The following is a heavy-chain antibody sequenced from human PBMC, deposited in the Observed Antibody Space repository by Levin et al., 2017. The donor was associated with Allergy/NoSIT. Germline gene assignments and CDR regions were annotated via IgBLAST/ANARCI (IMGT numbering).Heavy chain of an antibody. Sequence: PQASVKVSCAASGFTFSSYALSWVRQAPGQGLEWVSAIYVSADSTYYSDSVKGRFTISRDSSKNTLYLHMSSLRAEDTAVYYCARSSRGYGTFDSWGQGTLVTVSS. V-gene: IGHV3-23*01. CDR1: GFTFSSYA. J-gene: IGHJ4*02. CDR3: ARSSRGYGTFDS. CDR2: IYVSADST. D-gene: IGHD5-12*01.